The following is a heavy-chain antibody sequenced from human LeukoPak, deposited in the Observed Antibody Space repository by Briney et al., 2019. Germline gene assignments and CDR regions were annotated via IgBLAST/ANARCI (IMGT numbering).Heavy chain of an antibody. CDR1: GFTFSSYA. J-gene: IGHJ4*02. CDR3: AKDLWQYVDTAMVIDY. D-gene: IGHD5-18*01. Sequence: GGSLRLSCAASGFTFSSYAMSWVRQAPGKGLEWVSAISGGGGSTYYADSVRRRFTISRDNYKNTLYLQMNSLRAEDTAVYYCAKDLWQYVDTAMVIDYWGQGTLVTVSS. V-gene: IGHV3-23*01. CDR2: ISGGGGST.